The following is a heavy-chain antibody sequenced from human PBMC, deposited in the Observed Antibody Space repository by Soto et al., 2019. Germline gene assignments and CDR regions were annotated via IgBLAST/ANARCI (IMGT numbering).Heavy chain of an antibody. CDR3: AKVYRAHNNDDLDI. CDR2: ISASGGST. V-gene: IGHV3-23*01. D-gene: IGHD2-2*01. CDR1: AFTFSSYA. Sequence: GGSLRLSCAASAFTFSSYAMSWGRQAPGKGLEWVSAISASGGSTYYADSVKCRLTISRDNSKNTLYLEMKSLRAAHIAVYSCAKVYRAHNNDDLDIWPPGTMVNVSS. J-gene: IGHJ3*02.